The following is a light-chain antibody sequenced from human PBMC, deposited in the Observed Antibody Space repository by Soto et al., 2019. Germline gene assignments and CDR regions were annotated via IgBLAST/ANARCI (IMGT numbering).Light chain of an antibody. Sequence: DIVMTQSPDSLAVSLGERATINCKSSQSVLYSSNNKNYLAWYQQKPGQPPKLLIYWASTRESGVPDRFSGSGSGTAFTLTISSLQAEDVAVYYCHQYYSIPPLTFGGGTKVEIK. CDR1: QSVLYSSNNKNY. CDR2: WAS. CDR3: HQYYSIPPLT. J-gene: IGKJ4*01. V-gene: IGKV4-1*01.